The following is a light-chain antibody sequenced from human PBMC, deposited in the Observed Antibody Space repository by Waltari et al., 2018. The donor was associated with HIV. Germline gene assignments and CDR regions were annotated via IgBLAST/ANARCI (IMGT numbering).Light chain of an antibody. J-gene: IGLJ2*01. V-gene: IGLV2-14*02. CDR1: NNDISPNNL. CDR2: GVN. CDR3: SSYTNSDILL. Sequence: QSALTQPASVSGSPGQSITISCTGANNDISPNNLVSWYRQHPDKAPQLVIYGVNLRPSGVSVRFLGSKSGNTASLTISSLQAEDEADYYCSSYTNSDILLFGGGTKLTVL.